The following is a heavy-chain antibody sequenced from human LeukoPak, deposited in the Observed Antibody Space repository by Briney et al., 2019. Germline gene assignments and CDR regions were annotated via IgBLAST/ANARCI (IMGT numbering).Heavy chain of an antibody. J-gene: IGHJ4*02. V-gene: IGHV4-34*01. CDR2: INHSGST. Sequence: SETLSLTCAVYGGSFSGYYWSWIRQPPGKGLEWIGEINHSGSTNYNPSLKSRVTISVDTSKNQFSLKLSSVTAADTAVYYCARAILLDYWGQGTLVTVSS. CDR1: GGSFSGYY. CDR3: ARAILLDY. D-gene: IGHD2-21*02.